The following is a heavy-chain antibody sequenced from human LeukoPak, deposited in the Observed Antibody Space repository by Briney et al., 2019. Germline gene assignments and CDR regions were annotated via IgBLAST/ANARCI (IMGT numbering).Heavy chain of an antibody. Sequence: PSETLSLTCAVSGDSISYSHWWSWVRQPPGKGLEWIGEIYHSGTTNYNPSLKSRVTILVDKSKNHFSLELNSVTAADTAIYYCARGGGIARFDYWGQGTLVTVSS. V-gene: IGHV4-4*02. D-gene: IGHD1-14*01. CDR3: ARGGGIARFDY. J-gene: IGHJ4*02. CDR2: IYHSGTT. CDR1: GDSISYSHW.